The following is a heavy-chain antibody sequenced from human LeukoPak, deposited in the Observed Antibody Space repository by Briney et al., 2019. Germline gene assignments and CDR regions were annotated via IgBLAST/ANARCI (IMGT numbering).Heavy chain of an antibody. Sequence: GGSLRLSCAASGFTFSSYWMHWVRQAPGKGLVWVSRINSDGSSTSYADSVKGRFTISRDNAKNTLYLQMNSLRAEDTAVYYCARDTGIAAARKKNYFDYWGQGTLVTVSS. J-gene: IGHJ4*02. V-gene: IGHV3-74*01. CDR3: ARDTGIAAARKKNYFDY. D-gene: IGHD6-13*01. CDR1: GFTFSSYW. CDR2: INSDGSST.